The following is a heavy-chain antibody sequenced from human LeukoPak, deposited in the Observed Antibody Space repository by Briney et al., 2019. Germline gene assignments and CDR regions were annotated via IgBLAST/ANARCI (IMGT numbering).Heavy chain of an antibody. D-gene: IGHD5-18*01. V-gene: IGHV4-61*08. J-gene: IGHJ4*02. CDR1: GDSISSGDYY. CDR2: IYYSGST. CDR3: ARGMGGYSYVWAFDY. Sequence: PSETLSLTCTVSGDSISSGDYYWSWIRQPPGKGLEWIGYIYYSGSTNYNPSLKSRVTISVDTSKNQFPLKLSSVTAADTAVYYCARGMGGYSYVWAFDYWGQGTLVTVSS.